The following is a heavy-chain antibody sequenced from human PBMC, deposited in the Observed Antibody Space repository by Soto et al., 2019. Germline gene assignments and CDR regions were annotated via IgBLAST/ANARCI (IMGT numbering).Heavy chain of an antibody. Sequence: QLLLQESGPGLVKPSETLSLTCTVSGGSISSSSYYWGWIRQPPGKGLEWIGSIYYSGSTYYNPSLKSRVTISVDTSKNQFSLKLSSVTAADTAVYYCASTPAYGDYDYWGQGTLVTVSS. D-gene: IGHD4-17*01. CDR1: GGSISSSSYY. CDR2: IYYSGST. V-gene: IGHV4-39*01. J-gene: IGHJ4*02. CDR3: ASTPAYGDYDY.